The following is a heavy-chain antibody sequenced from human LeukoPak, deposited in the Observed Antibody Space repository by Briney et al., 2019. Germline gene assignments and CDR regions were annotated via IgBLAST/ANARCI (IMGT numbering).Heavy chain of an antibody. CDR1: EFTFSSYW. CDR3: AKGPSSGWLFYAFDI. J-gene: IGHJ3*02. V-gene: IGHV3-9*01. CDR2: ISWNSGSI. Sequence: GGSLRLSCAASEFTFSSYWMHWVRQAPGKGLEWVSGISWNSGSIGYADSVKGRFTISRDNAKNSLYLQMNSLRAEDTALYYCAKGPSSGWLFYAFDIWGQGTMVTVSS. D-gene: IGHD6-19*01.